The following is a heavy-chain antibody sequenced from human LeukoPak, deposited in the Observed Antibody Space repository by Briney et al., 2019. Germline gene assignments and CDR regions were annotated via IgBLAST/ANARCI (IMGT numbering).Heavy chain of an antibody. V-gene: IGHV4-59*01. D-gene: IGHD3-3*01. CDR1: GASLSSYY. J-gene: IGHJ4*02. CDR2: ISDTGKT. Sequence: SETLSLTCSVPGASLSSYYWGWIRQSPGKGLEWLGYISDTGKTDYNPSLKSRGTLSLDTSKNQFSLRLTSVTAADTAVYYCVTGYYEPFDNWGQGTLVTVSS. CDR3: VTGYYEPFDN.